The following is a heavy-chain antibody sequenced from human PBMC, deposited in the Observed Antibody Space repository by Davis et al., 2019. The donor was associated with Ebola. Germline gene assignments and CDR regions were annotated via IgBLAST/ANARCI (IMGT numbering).Heavy chain of an antibody. V-gene: IGHV3-23*01. CDR3: ARDLVQLLSSSAGYYYGMDV. CDR1: VITFSSYA. CDR2: ISGSGGST. J-gene: IGHJ6*04. D-gene: IGHD6-6*01. Sequence: GGSLRLSCTDSVITFSSYAMTWVRQAPGKGLEWVSGISGSGGSTYYADSVKGRFTISRDNSKKTLYLQMNSLRAEDTAVYYCARDLVQLLSSSAGYYYGMDVWGKGTTVTVSS.